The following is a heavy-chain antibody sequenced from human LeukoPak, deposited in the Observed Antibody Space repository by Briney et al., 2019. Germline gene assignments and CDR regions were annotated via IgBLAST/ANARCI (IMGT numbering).Heavy chain of an antibody. Sequence: QPGGSLRLSCAASGFTFSSYSMNWVRQAPGKGLEWVSYISSSSSTIYYADSVKGRFTISRDNAKNSLYLQMNSLRAEDTAVYYCARLDSSGYYYDDDYWGQGTLVTVSS. CDR3: ARLDSSGYYYDDDY. CDR1: GFTFSSYS. CDR2: ISSSSSTI. D-gene: IGHD3-22*01. V-gene: IGHV3-48*01. J-gene: IGHJ4*02.